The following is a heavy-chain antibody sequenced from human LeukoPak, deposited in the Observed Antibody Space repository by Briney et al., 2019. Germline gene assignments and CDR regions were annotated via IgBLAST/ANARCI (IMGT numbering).Heavy chain of an antibody. CDR3: ARAPPYRYGSSNLDY. Sequence: ASVKVSCKASGYTFINYYIHWVRQAPGQGLEWMGVLNPSNGDTTYAHAFQGRVTMTRDTSTSTRYMELSGLRSEDRAVYYCARAPPYRYGSSNLDYWGQGTLVTVSS. CDR1: GYTFINYY. V-gene: IGHV1-46*01. J-gene: IGHJ4*02. CDR2: LNPSNGDT. D-gene: IGHD3-16*02.